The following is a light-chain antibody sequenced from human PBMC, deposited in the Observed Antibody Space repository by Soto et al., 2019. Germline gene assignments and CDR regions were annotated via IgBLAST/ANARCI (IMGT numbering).Light chain of an antibody. CDR1: SNDVGDYNY. CDR2: DVT. V-gene: IGLV2-14*01. Sequence: QSVLTQPASVSGSPGQSIAISCTGTSNDVGDYNYVSWYQQYPGKAPKLIIHDVTTRPSGVSGRFAGSKSGNTASLTISGLQPEYEADYYCCSYSSSSALPYVFGTGTKLTVL. J-gene: IGLJ1*01. CDR3: CSYSSSSALPYV.